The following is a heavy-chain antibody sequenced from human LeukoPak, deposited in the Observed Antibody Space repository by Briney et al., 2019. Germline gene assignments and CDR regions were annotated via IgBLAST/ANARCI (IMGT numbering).Heavy chain of an antibody. CDR3: ARDGADVYGRAFDY. J-gene: IGHJ4*02. D-gene: IGHD3-10*01. CDR2: IHASGTT. Sequence: SQTLSLTCNVSGGSISSYFWTWIRQPAGKGLEWIGRIHASGTTNYNSSLKSRVSMSVDTSKNQFSLKLTSVTAADTAVYFCARDGADVYGRAFDYWGQGTLVSVSS. V-gene: IGHV4-4*07. CDR1: GGSISSYF.